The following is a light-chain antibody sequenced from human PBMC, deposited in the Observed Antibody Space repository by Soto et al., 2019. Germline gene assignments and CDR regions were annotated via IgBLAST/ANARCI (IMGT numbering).Light chain of an antibody. CDR1: QSVNKAY. J-gene: IGKJ1*01. Sequence: EIVLTQSPGTLALSPGDSATLSCRAGQSVNKAYLVWYQVRPGQAPRRIIYGASSRATGIPNRFSGRGFGTDFTLTISRLEPEDFAVYYCQQYGSSWTFGQGTKVDIK. CDR3: QQYGSSWT. CDR2: GAS. V-gene: IGKV3-20*01.